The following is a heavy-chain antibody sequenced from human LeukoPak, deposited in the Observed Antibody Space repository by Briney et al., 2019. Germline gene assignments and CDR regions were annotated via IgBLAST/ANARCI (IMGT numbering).Heavy chain of an antibody. V-gene: IGHV3-23*01. CDR2: ITGSGGST. CDR3: AKAAGGYCSGGSCYEVG. Sequence: GGTLRLSCATSGFTFSSQGMSWVRQAPGKGLEWVSAITGSGGSTYYADSVKGRFTVSRDNSKNTLYLQMNSLRAEDTAVYYCAKAAGGYCSGGSCYEVGWGQGTLVTVSS. J-gene: IGHJ4*02. D-gene: IGHD2-15*01. CDR1: GFTFSSQG.